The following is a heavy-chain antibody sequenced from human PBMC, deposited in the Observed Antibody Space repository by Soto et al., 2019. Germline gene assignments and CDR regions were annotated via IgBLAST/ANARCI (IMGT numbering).Heavy chain of an antibody. Sequence: PGGSLRLSCAASGFTFSSYAMHWVRQAPGKGLEWVAVISYDGSNKYYADSVKGRFTISRDNSKNTLYLQMNSLRAEDTAVYYCARDQSELLLLPNFDYWGQGTLVTVSS. V-gene: IGHV3-30-3*01. J-gene: IGHJ4*02. D-gene: IGHD2-15*01. CDR1: GFTFSSYA. CDR2: ISYDGSNK. CDR3: ARDQSELLLLPNFDY.